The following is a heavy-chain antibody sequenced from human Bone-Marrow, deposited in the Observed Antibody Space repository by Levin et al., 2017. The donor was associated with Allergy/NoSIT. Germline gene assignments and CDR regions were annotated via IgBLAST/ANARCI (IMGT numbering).Heavy chain of an antibody. D-gene: IGHD2-2*01. V-gene: IGHV5-51*01. J-gene: IGHJ4*02. CDR3: ARSPAQEALPTDY. Sequence: GESLKISCKGSGYSFTTYWIVWVRQMPGKGLDWMGVIYPDDSDTRYSPSFEGQVTFSVDNSINTAYLQWQSLKTSDSAIYFCARSPAQEALPTDYWGQGTLLTVSS. CDR2: IYPDDSDT. CDR1: GYSFTTYW.